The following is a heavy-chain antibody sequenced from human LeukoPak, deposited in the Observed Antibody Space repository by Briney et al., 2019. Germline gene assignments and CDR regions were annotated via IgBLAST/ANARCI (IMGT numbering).Heavy chain of an antibody. CDR1: GGSISSSSYH. Sequence: SETLSLTCTVSGGSISSSSYHWGWIRQPPGKGLEWIGSIYYSGSTYYNPSLKSRVTISVDTSKNQFSLKLSSVTAADTAVYYCASRDPTKGAFDYWGQGSLVTVSS. J-gene: IGHJ4*02. V-gene: IGHV4-39*01. CDR2: IYYSGST. CDR3: ASRDPTKGAFDY. D-gene: IGHD2-2*01.